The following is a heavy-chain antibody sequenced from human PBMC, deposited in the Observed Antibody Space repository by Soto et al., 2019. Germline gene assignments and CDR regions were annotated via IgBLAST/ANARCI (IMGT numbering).Heavy chain of an antibody. CDR1: GYTFTGYY. Sequence: QVQLVQSGAEVKKPGASVKVSCKASGYTFTGYYMHWVRQAPGHGLEWMGWINPNSGGTNYAQKFQGMVTRTRDKSISTAYMEPSGLRADDTAVYYCARDGALVVSFPFDPWGQGTLVTVSS. CDR2: INPNSGGT. D-gene: IGHD2-15*01. CDR3: ARDGALVVSFPFDP. J-gene: IGHJ5*02. V-gene: IGHV1-2*02.